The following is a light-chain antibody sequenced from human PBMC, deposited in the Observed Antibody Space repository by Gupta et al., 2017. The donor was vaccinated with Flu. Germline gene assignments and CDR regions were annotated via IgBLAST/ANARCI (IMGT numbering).Light chain of an antibody. CDR1: KLGDKY. CDR3: QAWDTSTGV. V-gene: IGLV3-1*01. CDR2: HDS. J-gene: IGLJ2*01. Sequence: SPGQTASITCSGDKLGDKYASWYQQKPGQSPVMVIYHDSKRPSGIPERFSGSNSGNTATLTISGTQAVDEADYYCQAWDTSTGVFGGGTKLTVL.